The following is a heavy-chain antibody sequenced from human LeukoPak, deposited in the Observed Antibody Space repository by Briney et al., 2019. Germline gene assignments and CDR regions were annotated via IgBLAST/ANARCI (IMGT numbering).Heavy chain of an antibody. CDR2: IYYSGST. J-gene: IGHJ4*02. D-gene: IGHD4-17*01. Sequence: SETLSLTCTVSGGSISSYYWSWIRLPPGKGLEWIGYIYYSGSTNYNPSLKSRVTISVDTSKNQFSLKLSSVTAADTAVYYCARVTVTTLFDYWGQGTLVTVSS. CDR3: ARVTVTTLFDY. CDR1: GGSISSYY. V-gene: IGHV4-59*12.